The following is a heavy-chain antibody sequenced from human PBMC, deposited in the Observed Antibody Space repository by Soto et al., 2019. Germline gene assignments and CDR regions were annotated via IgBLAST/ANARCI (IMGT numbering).Heavy chain of an antibody. J-gene: IGHJ4*02. CDR1: GFTFSNAW. D-gene: IGHD6-6*01. Sequence: VHLVESGGGLVIPGGSLRLSCAASGFTFSNAWLSWVRQAPGKGLEWVGRIKSKTDGGTTDYTAPVKGRFTISRDDSKNTLYLQMNSLKIEDTAVYYCTTGSTSTKNYWGQGTLVTVSS. CDR3: TTGSTSTKNY. CDR2: IKSKTDGGTT. V-gene: IGHV3-15*01.